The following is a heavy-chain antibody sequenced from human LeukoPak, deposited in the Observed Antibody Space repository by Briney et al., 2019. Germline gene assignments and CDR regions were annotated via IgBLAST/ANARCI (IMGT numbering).Heavy chain of an antibody. Sequence: SVKVSCKASGGTFSSYAISWVRPAPGQGLEWMGRIIPILVISNYAQKLQGRVKITADKSTSTAYMELSSLRSEDTAVYYCAGEGSSGYMNYYYYGMDVWGHGTTVTVSS. V-gene: IGHV1-69*04. J-gene: IGHJ6*02. D-gene: IGHD3-22*01. CDR1: GGTFSSYA. CDR2: IIPILVIS. CDR3: AGEGSSGYMNYYYYGMDV.